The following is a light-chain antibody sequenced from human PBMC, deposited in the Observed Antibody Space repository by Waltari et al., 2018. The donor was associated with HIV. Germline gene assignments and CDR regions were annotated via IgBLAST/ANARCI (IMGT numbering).Light chain of an antibody. CDR1: STDIATRHL. CDR2: EVV. CDR3: ATYAGSDTYVL. Sequence: QSALTQPASMSGSPGQSITISCTGNSTDIATRHLVSWYPQYPGKAPKLIIFEVVKRPSGISSRFSGSKSGNTASLRITGLRTEDEADYICATYAGSDTYVLFGGGTKLTVL. V-gene: IGLV2-23*02. J-gene: IGLJ2*01.